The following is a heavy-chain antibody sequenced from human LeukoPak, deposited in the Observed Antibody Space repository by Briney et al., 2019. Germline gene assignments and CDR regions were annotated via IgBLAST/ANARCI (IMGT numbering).Heavy chain of an antibody. D-gene: IGHD3-22*01. J-gene: IGHJ4*02. V-gene: IGHV3-21*01. CDR1: GFTFSSYS. CDR3: ARVEGLEYDSSGYYYTFDY. Sequence: NSGGSLRLSCAASGFTFSSYSMNWVRQAPGKGLEWVSSISSSGSYIYYADSVKGRFTISRDNAKNSLYLQMNSLRAEDTAAYYCARVEGLEYDSSGYYYTFDYWGQGTLVTVSS. CDR2: ISSSGSYI.